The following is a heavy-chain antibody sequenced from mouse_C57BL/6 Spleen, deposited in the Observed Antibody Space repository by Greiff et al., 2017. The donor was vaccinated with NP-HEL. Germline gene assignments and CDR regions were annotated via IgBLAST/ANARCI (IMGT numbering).Heavy chain of an antibody. D-gene: IGHD2-3*01. CDR2: IWRGGST. Sequence: QVQLQQSGPGLVQPSQSLSITCTVSGFSLTSYGVHWVRQSPGKGLEWLGVIWRGGSTDYNAAFMSRLSITKDNSKSQVFFKMNSLQADDTAIYYCAKIYDGYRYYAMDYWGQGTSVTVSS. J-gene: IGHJ4*01. V-gene: IGHV2-5*01. CDR1: GFSLTSYG. CDR3: AKIYDGYRYYAMDY.